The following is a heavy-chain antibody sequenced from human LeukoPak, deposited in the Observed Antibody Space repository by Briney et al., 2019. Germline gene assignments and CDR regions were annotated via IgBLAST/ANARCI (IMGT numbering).Heavy chain of an antibody. CDR1: GFTFSSYA. CDR2: ISGSGGST. V-gene: IGHV3-23*01. CDR3: ARRKTHRTVLRYFDWFFPYYFDY. Sequence: GGSLRLSCAASGFTFSSYAMSWVRQAPGKGLEWVSAISGSGGSTYYADSVKGRFTISRDNSKNTLYLKMNSLRAEDTAVYYCARRKTHRTVLRYFDWFFPYYFDYWGQGTLVTVSS. D-gene: IGHD3-9*01. J-gene: IGHJ4*02.